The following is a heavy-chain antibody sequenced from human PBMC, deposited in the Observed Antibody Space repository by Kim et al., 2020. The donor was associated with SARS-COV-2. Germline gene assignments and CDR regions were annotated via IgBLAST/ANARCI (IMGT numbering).Heavy chain of an antibody. CDR2: GSEK. J-gene: IGHJ4*02. CDR3: ARARQLAY. V-gene: IGHV3-7*01. Sequence: GSEKSYVDSVKGRFTISRDNTRSSLYLQMNSLRAEDTAVYYCARARQLAYWGQGTLVTVSS. D-gene: IGHD6-13*01.